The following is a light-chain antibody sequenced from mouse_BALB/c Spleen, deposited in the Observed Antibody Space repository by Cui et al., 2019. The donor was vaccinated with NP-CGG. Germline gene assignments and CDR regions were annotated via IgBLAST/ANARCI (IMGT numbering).Light chain of an antibody. J-gene: IGLJ1*01. V-gene: IGLV1*01. Sequence: QAVVTQESALTTSPGEIVTLTCRSSTGAITTSNYANWVQEKPDHLFTGLIGGTNNRVPGVPARFSGSLIGHKAALTITGAQTEDEAIYFCALWYSNHWVFGGGTKLTVL. CDR3: ALWYSNHWV. CDR2: GTN. CDR1: TGAITTSNY.